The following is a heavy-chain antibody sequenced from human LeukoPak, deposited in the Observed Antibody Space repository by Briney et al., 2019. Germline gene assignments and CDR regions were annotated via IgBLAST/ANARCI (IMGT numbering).Heavy chain of an antibody. J-gene: IGHJ4*02. CDR3: ARGRSGSIAVAVFSY. D-gene: IGHD6-19*01. CDR1: GFTFDDYG. CDR2: INWNGGRI. V-gene: IGHV3-20*04. Sequence: GGSLRLSCAASGFTFDDYGMSWVRQAPGKGLEWVSGINWNGGRIDYADSVKGRFTISRDNAKNSLYLQMNGLRAEDTALYYCARGRSGSIAVAVFSYWGQGTLVTVSS.